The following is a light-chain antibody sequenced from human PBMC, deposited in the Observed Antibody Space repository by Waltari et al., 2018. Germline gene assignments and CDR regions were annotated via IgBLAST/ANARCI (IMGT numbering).Light chain of an antibody. J-gene: IGKJ4*01. CDR2: AAS. Sequence: DIQMTQSPSSLSASVGDRVTITCRASQRISSYLNWYQQRPGKAPKLLIYAASSLQSGVPSRFSGSGSGTDFILTISSLQPEDFATYYCQQSYSTPTFGGGTKVEIK. CDR3: QQSYSTPT. CDR1: QRISSY. V-gene: IGKV1-39*01.